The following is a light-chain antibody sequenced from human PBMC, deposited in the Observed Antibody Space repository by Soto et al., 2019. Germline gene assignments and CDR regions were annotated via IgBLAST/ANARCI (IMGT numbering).Light chain of an antibody. V-gene: IGKV4-1*01. CDR2: WAS. Sequence: DIVMTQSPDSLAVSLGERATINCKSSQSILYNSNNKNYLAWYQQKSGQPPKLLIYWASTRESGVPDRFGGSGSGTDFTLTISSLQAEDVAVYYCLQYYNTPCTFGQGTKLEMK. CDR1: QSILYNSNNKNY. CDR3: LQYYNTPCT. J-gene: IGKJ2*02.